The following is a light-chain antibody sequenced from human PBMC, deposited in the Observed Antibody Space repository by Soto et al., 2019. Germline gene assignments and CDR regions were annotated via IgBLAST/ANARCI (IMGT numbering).Light chain of an antibody. CDR2: DAS. J-gene: IGKJ3*01. V-gene: IGKV3-11*01. CDR3: QQRTNWPS. CDR1: QSVSSS. Sequence: EIVLTQSPATLSLSPGDRATLSCRASQSVSSSLAWYQQKPGQAPRLLIYDASSRATGIPARFSGSGSGTDFTLSISSLEPEDFAVYYCQQRTNWPSFGPGTKV.